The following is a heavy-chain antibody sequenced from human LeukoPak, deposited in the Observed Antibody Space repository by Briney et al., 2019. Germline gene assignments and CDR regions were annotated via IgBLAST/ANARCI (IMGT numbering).Heavy chain of an antibody. Sequence: ASVKVSCKASGYTFTSYYMHWVRQAPGQGLEWMGIINPSGGSTSYAQKFQGRVTMTRDTSTSTVYMELSSLRSEDTAVYYCAREPRGRSGSYIYYYYYMDVWGKGTTVTVSS. CDR1: GYTFTSYY. V-gene: IGHV1-46*01. J-gene: IGHJ6*03. CDR2: INPSGGST. CDR3: AREPRGRSGSYIYYYYYMDV. D-gene: IGHD1-26*01.